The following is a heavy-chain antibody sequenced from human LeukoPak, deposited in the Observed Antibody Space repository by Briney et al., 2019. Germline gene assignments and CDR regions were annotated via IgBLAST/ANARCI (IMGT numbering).Heavy chain of an antibody. V-gene: IGHV3-23*01. Sequence: GGSLRLSCAASGVTFSSDAMSWGRQAPGEGVGRGSGISGSGGSTYYADSVKGGFTISRDNSKNTLYLQMNSLRAEDTAVYYCAKVYFDSGWVDYWGQGTLVTVSS. CDR2: ISGSGGST. J-gene: IGHJ4*02. CDR3: AKVYFDSGWVDY. D-gene: IGHD6-19*01. CDR1: GVTFSSDA.